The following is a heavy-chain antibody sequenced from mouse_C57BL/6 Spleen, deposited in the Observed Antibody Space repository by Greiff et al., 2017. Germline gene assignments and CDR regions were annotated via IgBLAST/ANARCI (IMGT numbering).Heavy chain of an antibody. Sequence: VQLQQPGAELVMPGASVKLSCKASGYTFTSYWMHWVKQRPGQGLEWIGEIDPSDSYTNYNKKFKGKSTLTVDKSSSTAYMQLSSLTSEDSAVYYCARGSDYDGIYAMDDWGQGTSVTVSS. CDR1: GYTFTSYW. CDR3: ARGSDYDGIYAMDD. CDR2: IDPSDSYT. V-gene: IGHV1-69*01. D-gene: IGHD2-4*01. J-gene: IGHJ4*01.